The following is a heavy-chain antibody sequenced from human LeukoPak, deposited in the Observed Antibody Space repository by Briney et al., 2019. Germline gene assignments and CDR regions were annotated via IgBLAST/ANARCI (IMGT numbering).Heavy chain of an antibody. J-gene: IGHJ4*02. CDR1: GFTFSSYA. CDR2: IYSGGST. CDR3: ARELGTY. Sequence: GGSLRLSCAASGFTFSSYAMSWVRQAPGKGLEWVSVIYSGGSTYYADSVKGRFTISRDNSKNTLYLQMNSLRAEDTAVYYCARELGTYWGQGTLVTVSS. D-gene: IGHD1-1*01. V-gene: IGHV3-66*01.